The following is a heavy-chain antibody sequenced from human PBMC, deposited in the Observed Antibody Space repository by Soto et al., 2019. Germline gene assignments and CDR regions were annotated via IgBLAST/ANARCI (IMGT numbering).Heavy chain of an antibody. V-gene: IGHV1-69*04. CDR1: GGTFSSYT. J-gene: IGHJ6*03. CDR2: IIPILGIA. D-gene: IGHD6-19*01. Sequence: ASVKVSCKASGGTFSSYTISWVRQAPGQGLEWMGRIIPILGIANYAQKFQGRVTITADKSTSTAYMELSSLGSEGTAVYYCARDLLVRGQPYSSGSYYYYMDVWGKGTTVTVSS. CDR3: ARDLLVRGQPYSSGSYYYYMDV.